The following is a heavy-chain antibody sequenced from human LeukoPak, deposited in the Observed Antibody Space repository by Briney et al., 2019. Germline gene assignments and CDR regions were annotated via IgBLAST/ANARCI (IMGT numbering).Heavy chain of an antibody. CDR1: GFTFSNYW. V-gene: IGHV3-74*01. D-gene: IGHD3-10*01. J-gene: IGHJ4*02. Sequence: PGGSLRLSCAASGFTFSNYWMHWFRQAPGKGLVWVSRIKTDGSSTSYADAVKGRFTISRDNAKSTVYLQMNSLRAEDTAVYYCGRDPFGSGSFWGQGALVTVSS. CDR2: IKTDGSST. CDR3: GRDPFGSGSF.